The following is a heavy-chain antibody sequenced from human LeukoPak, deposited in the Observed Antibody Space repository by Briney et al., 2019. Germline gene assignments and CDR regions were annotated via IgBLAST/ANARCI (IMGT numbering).Heavy chain of an antibody. J-gene: IGHJ4*02. Sequence: GGSLRLSCAASGFTFSSYAMSWVRQAPGKGLGWVSAISGSGGSTYYADSVKGRFTISRDNSKNTLYLQMNSLRAEDTAVYYCAKASGYSSGWQPYYYYFDYWGQGTLVTVSS. CDR2: ISGSGGST. CDR3: AKASGYSSGWQPYYYYFDY. CDR1: GFTFSSYA. V-gene: IGHV3-23*01. D-gene: IGHD6-19*01.